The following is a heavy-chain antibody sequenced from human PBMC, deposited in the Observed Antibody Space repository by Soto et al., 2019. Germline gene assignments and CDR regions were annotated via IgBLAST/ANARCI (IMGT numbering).Heavy chain of an antibody. Sequence: QVQLVQSGAEVKKPGSSVKVSCKASGGTFSSYAISWVRQAPGQGLEWMGGIIPSFGTANYAQKFQGRVTITADESTSTAYMEPSSLRSEDTAVYYCARGYDYDSSGYYYYYGMDVWGQGTTVTVSS. D-gene: IGHD3-22*01. V-gene: IGHV1-69*12. CDR1: GGTFSSYA. J-gene: IGHJ6*02. CDR2: IIPSFGTA. CDR3: ARGYDYDSSGYYYYYGMDV.